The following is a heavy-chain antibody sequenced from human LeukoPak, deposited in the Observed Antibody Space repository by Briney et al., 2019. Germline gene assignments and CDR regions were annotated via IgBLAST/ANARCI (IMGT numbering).Heavy chain of an antibody. CDR2: IKSKTDGGTT. J-gene: IGHJ3*02. CDR3: TTQFPYCSGGSCYSDAFDI. D-gene: IGHD2-15*01. V-gene: IGHV3-15*01. Sequence: GGSLRLSCAASGFTFSNAWMSWVRQAPGKGLEWVGRIKSKTDGGTTDYAAPVKGRFTISRDDSKNTLYLQMNSLKTEDTAVYYCTTQFPYCSGGSCYSDAFDIWGQGTMVTVSS. CDR1: GFTFSNAW.